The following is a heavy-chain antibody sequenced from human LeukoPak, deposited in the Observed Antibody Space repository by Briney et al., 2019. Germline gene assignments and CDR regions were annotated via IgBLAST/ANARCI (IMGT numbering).Heavy chain of an antibody. V-gene: IGHV1-8*01. J-gene: IGHJ6*02. CDR2: MNPNSGNT. Sequence: ASVKVSFKASGYTFTSYDINWVRQATGQGLEWMGWMNPNSGNTGYAQKFQGRVTMTRNTSISTAYMELSSLRSEDTAVYYCARGPDGGTQWLVPYYYYYGMDVWGQGTTVTVSS. D-gene: IGHD6-19*01. CDR3: ARGPDGGTQWLVPYYYYYGMDV. CDR1: GYTFTSYD.